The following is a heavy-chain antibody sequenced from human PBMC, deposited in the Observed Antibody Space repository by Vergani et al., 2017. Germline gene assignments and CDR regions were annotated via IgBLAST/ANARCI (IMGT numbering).Heavy chain of an antibody. V-gene: IGHV4-31*03. CDR1: GGSISSGGYY. Sequence: QVQLQESGPGLVKPSQTLSLTCTVSGGSISSGGYYWSWIRQHPGKGLEWIGYIYYSGSTYYNPSLKSRVTISVDTSKNQFSLKLSSVTAAATAVYYCARTLSYYEFWSCYAGDYYYYYMDVWGKGTTVTVSS. D-gene: IGHD3-3*01. CDR2: IYYSGST. J-gene: IGHJ6*03. CDR3: ARTLSYYEFWSCYAGDYYYYYMDV.